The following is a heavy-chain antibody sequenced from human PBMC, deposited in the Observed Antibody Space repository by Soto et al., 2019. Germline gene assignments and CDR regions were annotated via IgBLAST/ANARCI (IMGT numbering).Heavy chain of an antibody. V-gene: IGHV4-59*12. Sequence: SETLSLTCTVSGASINTYYWGWIRQPPGKGLEWIGYIYHSGSTYYNPSLKSRVTISVDRSKNQFSLKLSSVTAADTAVYYCARVPDRWGQGTLVTVSS. J-gene: IGHJ5*02. D-gene: IGHD2-2*01. CDR3: ARVPDR. CDR2: IYHSGST. CDR1: GASINTYY.